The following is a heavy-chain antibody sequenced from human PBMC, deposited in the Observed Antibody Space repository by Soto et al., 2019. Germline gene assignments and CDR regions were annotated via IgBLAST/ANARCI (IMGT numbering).Heavy chain of an antibody. CDR1: GFTFSSYA. V-gene: IGHV3-64*01. CDR3: ARGRGYSPFDY. Sequence: EVQLVESGGGLVQPGGSLRLSCAASGFTFSSYAMHWVRQAPGKGLEYVPAISSNGGSTYYANSVKGRFTISRDNSKNTLYLQMGSLRAEDMAVYYCARGRGYSPFDYWGQGTLVTVSS. J-gene: IGHJ4*02. D-gene: IGHD2-15*01. CDR2: ISSNGGST.